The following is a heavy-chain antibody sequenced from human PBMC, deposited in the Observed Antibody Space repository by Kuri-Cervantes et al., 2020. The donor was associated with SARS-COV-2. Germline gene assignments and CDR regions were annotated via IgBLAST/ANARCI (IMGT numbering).Heavy chain of an antibody. V-gene: IGHV4-39*01. CDR3: ARGPSPGYCSSTSCYPREYYFDY. D-gene: IGHD2-2*01. Sequence: GSLRLSCTVSGGSISSSSYYWGWIRQPPGKGLEWIGSIYYSGSTYYNPSLKSRVTISVDTSKNQFSLKLSSVTAADTAVYYCARGPSPGYCSSTSCYPREYYFDYWAREPWSPSPQ. J-gene: IGHJ4*02. CDR2: IYYSGST. CDR1: GGSISSSSYY.